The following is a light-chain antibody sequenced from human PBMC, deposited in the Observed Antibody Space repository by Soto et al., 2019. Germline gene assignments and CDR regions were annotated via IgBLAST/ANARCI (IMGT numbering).Light chain of an antibody. J-gene: IGKJ5*01. Sequence: DIQLTQSPSSVSASVGDRVTITCRASQGLSSWLAWYQQKPGKAPKLLIYAASTLQSGVPSRFSGSGSGTDFTLTISSLQPEDFATLDCQTANSFPITFGQGTRLEIK. CDR2: AAS. CDR1: QGLSSW. CDR3: QTANSFPIT. V-gene: IGKV1D-12*01.